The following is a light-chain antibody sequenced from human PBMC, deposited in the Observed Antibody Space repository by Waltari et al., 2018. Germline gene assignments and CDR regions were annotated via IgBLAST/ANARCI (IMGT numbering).Light chain of an antibody. CDR2: GKN. V-gene: IGLV3-19*01. J-gene: IGLJ1*01. CDR1: SLRSYY. CDR3: NSRDSSGNLYV. Sequence: SSELTQDPAVSVALGQTVRITCQGDSLRSYYASWYQRKPGQAPVLVIYGKNNRPSGIPDRCAGSSSGDTASLTITGAQAEDEADYYCNSRDSSGNLYVFGTGTKVTVL.